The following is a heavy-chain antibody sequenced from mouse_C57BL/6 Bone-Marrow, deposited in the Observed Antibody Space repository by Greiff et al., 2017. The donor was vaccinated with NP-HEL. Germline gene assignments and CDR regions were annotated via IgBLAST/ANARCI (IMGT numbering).Heavy chain of an antibody. Sequence: VQLQQSGAELARPGASVKLSCKASGYTFTSYGISWVKQRTGQGLEWIGEIYPRSGNTYYNEKFKGKATLTADKSSSTAYMELRSLTSEDSAVYFCARRRVVEETDWYFDVWGTGTTVTVSS. CDR1: GYTFTSYG. V-gene: IGHV1-81*01. D-gene: IGHD1-1*01. CDR3: ARRRVVEETDWYFDV. J-gene: IGHJ1*03. CDR2: IYPRSGNT.